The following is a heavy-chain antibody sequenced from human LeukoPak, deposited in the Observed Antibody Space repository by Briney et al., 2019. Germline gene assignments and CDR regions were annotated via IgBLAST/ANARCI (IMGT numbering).Heavy chain of an antibody. CDR3: TRIFGYYYFYMDV. J-gene: IGHJ6*03. Sequence: PGGSLRLSCAASGFTFGDYAMSWVRQAPGKGLEWVGFIRSEDYDVETDYGASVKGRFTISRDDSKNIAYLQMNSLNTEDTGIYFCTRIFGYYYFYMDVWGKGTTVIVSS. D-gene: IGHD3-16*01. CDR2: IRSEDYDVET. V-gene: IGHV3-49*04. CDR1: GFTFGDYA.